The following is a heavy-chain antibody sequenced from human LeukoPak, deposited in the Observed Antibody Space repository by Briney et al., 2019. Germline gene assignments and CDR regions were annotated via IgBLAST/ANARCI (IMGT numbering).Heavy chain of an antibody. CDR3: AGRGIVTGYFDF. CDR2: IFHSGST. J-gene: IGHJ4*02. V-gene: IGHV4-39*01. CDR1: GDFITNSNFY. D-gene: IGHD3-9*01. Sequence: SEPLSLTCTVSGDFITNSNFYWGWIRQSPGKGLEWIGSIFHSGSTNYNPSLKSRVTISVDTSKNQFYLRVRSVTAAETALYYCAGRGIVTGYFDFWGRGTLVTVSS.